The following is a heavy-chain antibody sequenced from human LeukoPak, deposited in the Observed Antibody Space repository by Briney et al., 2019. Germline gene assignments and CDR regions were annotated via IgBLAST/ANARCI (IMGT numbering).Heavy chain of an antibody. Sequence: GGSLRLSCAASGFTFSSYSMNWVRQAPGKGLEWVSSISSSSSYIYYADSVKGRFTISRGNAKNSLYLQMNSLRAEDTAVYYCARVLTGYHDAFDIWGQGTMVTVSS. D-gene: IGHD3-9*01. CDR2: ISSSSSYI. CDR1: GFTFSSYS. V-gene: IGHV3-21*01. CDR3: ARVLTGYHDAFDI. J-gene: IGHJ3*02.